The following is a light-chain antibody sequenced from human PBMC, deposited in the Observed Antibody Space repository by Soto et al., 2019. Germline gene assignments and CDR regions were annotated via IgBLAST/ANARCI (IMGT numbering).Light chain of an antibody. CDR1: SSNIGNNA. CDR3: AAWDDSLNVVV. V-gene: IGLV1-36*01. Sequence: QSVLTQPPSVSEAPRQRVTISCSGSSSNIGNNAVNWYQQLPGKAPKLLIYYDDLLPSGVSDRFSGSKSGTSASXAISGLQSEDEADYYCAAWDDSLNVVVFGGGTKVTVL. J-gene: IGLJ2*01. CDR2: YDD.